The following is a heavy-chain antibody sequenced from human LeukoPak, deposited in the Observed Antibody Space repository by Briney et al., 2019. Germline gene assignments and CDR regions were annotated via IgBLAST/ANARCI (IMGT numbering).Heavy chain of an antibody. D-gene: IGHD3-22*01. V-gene: IGHV4-34*01. CDR2: INHSGST. J-gene: IGHJ4*02. CDR1: GGSFSGYY. CDR3: ARGGGYYYDSSGYYSY. Sequence: PSETLSLTCAVYGGSFSGYYWSWVRQPPGKGLEWVGEINHSGSTNYNPSLKSGVNISVEKSKNQFSLKLSSVTAADTAVYYCARGGGYYYDSSGYYSYWGQGTLVTVSS.